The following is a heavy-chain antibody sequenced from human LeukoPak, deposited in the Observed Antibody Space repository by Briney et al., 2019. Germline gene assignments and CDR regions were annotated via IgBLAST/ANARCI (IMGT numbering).Heavy chain of an antibody. D-gene: IGHD3-9*01. J-gene: IGHJ6*02. CDR1: GGTFSSYA. CDR3: ARDFLTGYYPNYNYYAMDV. V-gene: IGHV1-69*13. Sequence: GASVKVSCKASGGTFSSYAISWVRQAPGQGLEWMGGIIPIFATANYAQKFQGRVTIIADESTSTSYMELCSLRSEDTAVYYCARDFLTGYYPNYNYYAMDVWGQGTTVTVSS. CDR2: IIPIFATA.